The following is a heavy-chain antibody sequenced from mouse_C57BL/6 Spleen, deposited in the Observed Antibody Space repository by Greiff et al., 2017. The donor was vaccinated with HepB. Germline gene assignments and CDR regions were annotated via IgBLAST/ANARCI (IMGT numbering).Heavy chain of an antibody. V-gene: IGHV1-76*01. Sequence: QVQLKESGAELVRPGASVKLSCKASGYTFTDYYINWVKQRPGQGLEWIARIYPGSGNTYYNEKFKGKATLTAEKSSSTAYMQLSSLTSEDSAVYFCARLTALYYYAMDYWGQGTSVTVSS. D-gene: IGHD1-2*01. J-gene: IGHJ4*01. CDR2: IYPGSGNT. CDR1: GYTFTDYY. CDR3: ARLTALYYYAMDY.